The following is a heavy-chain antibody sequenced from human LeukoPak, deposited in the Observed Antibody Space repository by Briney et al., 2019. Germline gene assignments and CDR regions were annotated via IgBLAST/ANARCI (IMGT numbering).Heavy chain of an antibody. CDR1: GFSISDHY. CDR3: ARERRGSYYAFES. Sequence: PGGSLRLSCAASGFSISDHYMSWIRQSPGKGLEWTSYVTSSGSSTKYADSVKGRFTISRDNAKNSVALQMNSLRAEDTAVYYCARERRGSYYAFESWGQGTLVTVSS. D-gene: IGHD3-10*01. J-gene: IGHJ4*02. V-gene: IGHV3-11*01. CDR2: VTSSGSST.